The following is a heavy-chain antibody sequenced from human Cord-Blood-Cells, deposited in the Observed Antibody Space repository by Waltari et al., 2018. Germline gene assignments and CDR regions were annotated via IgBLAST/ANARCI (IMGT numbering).Heavy chain of an antibody. CDR2: IIPIFGTA. D-gene: IGHD1-26*01. V-gene: IGHV1-69*01. CDR3: ARGSGDHGYYMDV. J-gene: IGHJ6*03. CDR1: GGTFSSHA. Sequence: QVHLVQSGAAVKKTGSSVKVPCKTSGGTFSSHAIRWVRQAPGQGLAWMGGIIPIFGTANYAQKFQGRVTITADESTSTAYMELSSLRSEDTAVYYCARGSGDHGYYMDVWGKGTTVTVSS.